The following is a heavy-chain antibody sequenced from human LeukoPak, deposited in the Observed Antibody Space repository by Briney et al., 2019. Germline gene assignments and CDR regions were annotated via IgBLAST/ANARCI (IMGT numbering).Heavy chain of an antibody. J-gene: IGHJ4*02. CDR1: GFTFSTYS. CDR2: IRYDGSNK. D-gene: IGHD6-19*01. CDR3: ARSPSRGSSYSSGWYQGFDY. V-gene: IGHV3-30*02. Sequence: GGSLRLSCAASGFTFSTYSMTWVRQAPGKGLEWVAFIRYDGSNKYYADSVKGRFTISRDNSKNTLSLQMNSLRAEDTAVYYCARSPSRGSSYSSGWYQGFDYWGQGTLVTVSS.